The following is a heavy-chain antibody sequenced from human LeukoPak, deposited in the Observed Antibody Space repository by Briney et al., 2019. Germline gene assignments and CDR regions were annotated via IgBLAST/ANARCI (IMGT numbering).Heavy chain of an antibody. D-gene: IGHD6-19*01. Sequence: SETLSLTCSVSGGSISSDYYTWIRQPPGKGLEWIGYMSDIGSSSYSPSLNSRVTISIDTSKNHFSLKLSSVTAADTAFYYCARLVAGRFDPWGQGTLVAVSS. J-gene: IGHJ5*01. CDR3: ARLVAGRFDP. CDR1: GGSISSDY. V-gene: IGHV4-59*12. CDR2: MSDIGSS.